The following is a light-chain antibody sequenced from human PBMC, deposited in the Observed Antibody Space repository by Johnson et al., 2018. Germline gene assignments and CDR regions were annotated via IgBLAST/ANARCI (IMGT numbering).Light chain of an antibody. Sequence: QSVLTQPPSVSAAPGQKVTISCSGSSSNIGNNYVSWYQQLPGTAPKLLIYENNKRPSGIPDRFSGSKSGTSATLGITGLQTWDEADYYCGTWDSRLSAGNVFGTGTKVTVL. CDR1: SSNIGNNY. CDR3: GTWDSRLSAGNV. J-gene: IGLJ1*01. V-gene: IGLV1-51*02. CDR2: ENN.